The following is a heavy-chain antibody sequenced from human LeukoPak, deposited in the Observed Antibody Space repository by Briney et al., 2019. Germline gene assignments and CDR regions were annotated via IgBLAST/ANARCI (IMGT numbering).Heavy chain of an antibody. Sequence: PSETLSLTCTVSGGSISSYYWSWIRQPPGKGLEWIGYIYYSGSTNYNPSLKSRVTISVDTSKNQFSLKLSSVTAADTAVYYCARGPTNYYMDVWGKGTTVTVSS. V-gene: IGHV4-59*01. CDR3: ARGPTNYYMDV. J-gene: IGHJ6*03. CDR1: GGSISSYY. CDR2: IYYSGST.